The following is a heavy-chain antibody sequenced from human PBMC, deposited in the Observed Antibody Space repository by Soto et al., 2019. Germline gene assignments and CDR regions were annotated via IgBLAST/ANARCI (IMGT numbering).Heavy chain of an antibody. CDR2: IIPIFGTA. Sequence: QVQLVQSGAAVKKPGSSVKVSCKASGGTFSSYAISWVRQAPGQGLEWMGGIIPIFGTANYAQEFQGRVTITADESTSXAYMELSSLRSEETAVYYCARSITGTVSYYYGMDVWGQGTTVTVSS. V-gene: IGHV1-69*12. CDR1: GGTFSSYA. D-gene: IGHD1-20*01. J-gene: IGHJ6*02. CDR3: ARSITGTVSYYYGMDV.